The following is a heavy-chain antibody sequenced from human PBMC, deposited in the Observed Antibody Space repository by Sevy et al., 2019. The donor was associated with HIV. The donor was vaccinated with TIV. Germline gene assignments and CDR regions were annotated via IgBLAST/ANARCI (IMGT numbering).Heavy chain of an antibody. CDR1: GFTFSSYA. CDR2: ISYDGSNK. CDR3: ARGNHYYDSSGYGFDY. Sequence: GGSLRLSCAASGFTFSSYAMHWVRQAPGKGLEWVAVISYDGSNKYYADSVKGRFTISRDNSKNTLYLQMNSLRAEDTAVYDCARGNHYYDSSGYGFDYWGQGTLVTVSS. D-gene: IGHD3-22*01. J-gene: IGHJ4*02. V-gene: IGHV3-30-3*01.